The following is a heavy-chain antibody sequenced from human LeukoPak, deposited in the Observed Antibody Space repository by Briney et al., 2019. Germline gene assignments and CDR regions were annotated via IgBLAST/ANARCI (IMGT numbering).Heavy chain of an antibody. D-gene: IGHD2-2*01. V-gene: IGHV4-59*01. CDR2: IYYSGST. CDR3: ARGKRGYCSSTSCFNWFDP. J-gene: IGHJ5*02. CDR1: GGSISSYY. Sequence: SETLSLNCTVSGGSISSYYWSWIRQPPGKGLEWIGYIYYSGSTNYNPSLKSRVTISVDTSKNQFSLKLSSVTAADTAVYYCARGKRGYCSSTSCFNWFDPWGQGTLVTVSS.